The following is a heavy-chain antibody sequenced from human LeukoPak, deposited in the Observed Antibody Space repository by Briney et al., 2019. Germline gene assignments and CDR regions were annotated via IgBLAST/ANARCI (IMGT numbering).Heavy chain of an antibody. V-gene: IGHV1-2*04. CDR2: INPNSGGT. J-gene: IGHJ4*02. D-gene: IGHD3-22*01. CDR1: GGIFRSYG. CDR3: ARATHEPTYYYDSSGFYYFDY. Sequence: ASVKVSCKASGGIFRSYGVSWVRQAPGQGLEWMGWINPNSGGTNYAQKFQGWVTMTRDTSISTAYMELSRLRSDDTAVYYCARATHEPTYYYDSSGFYYFDYWGQGTLITASS.